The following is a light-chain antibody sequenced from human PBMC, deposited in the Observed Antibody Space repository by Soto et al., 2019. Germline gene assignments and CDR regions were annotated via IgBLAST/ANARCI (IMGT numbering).Light chain of an antibody. V-gene: IGKV3-11*01. CDR3: QQRSNWPSIT. CDR2: DAS. CDR1: KSVSSY. J-gene: IGKJ5*01. Sequence: EIVLTQSPATLSLSPGERATLSCRASKSVSSYLAWYQKKPAQAPRLLIYDASNRATGIPARFSGSGSGTDFTLTISSLEPEDFAVYYCQQRSNWPSITFGQGTRLEIK.